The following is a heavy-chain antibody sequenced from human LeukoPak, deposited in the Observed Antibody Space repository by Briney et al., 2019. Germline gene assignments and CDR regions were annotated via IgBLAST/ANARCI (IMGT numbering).Heavy chain of an antibody. V-gene: IGHV3-30-3*01. CDR1: GFTFSNYA. J-gene: IGHJ4*02. Sequence: PGGSLRLSCAASGFTFSNYAMHWVRQAPGKGLEWVAVVSFDGSFKYYADSVKGRFTISRDNSKTTLYLQMNSLRAEDTAVYYCARGPYYDFWSGLYYFDYWGQGTLVTVSS. D-gene: IGHD3-3*01. CDR3: ARGPYYDFWSGLYYFDY. CDR2: VSFDGSFK.